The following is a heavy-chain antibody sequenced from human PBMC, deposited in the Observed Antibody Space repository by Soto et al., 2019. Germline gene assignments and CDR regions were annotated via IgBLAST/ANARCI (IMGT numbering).Heavy chain of an antibody. J-gene: IGHJ3*02. CDR2: IYYSGST. V-gene: IGHV4-30-4*01. CDR1: GGSISSGDYY. Sequence: NPSETLSLTCTVSGGSISSGDYYWSWIRQPPGKGLEWIGYIYYSGSTYYNPSLKSRVTISVDTSKNQFSLKLSSVTAADTAVYYCARDGGVDTAMGLTRGAFDIWGQGTMVTVSS. D-gene: IGHD5-18*01. CDR3: ARDGGVDTAMGLTRGAFDI.